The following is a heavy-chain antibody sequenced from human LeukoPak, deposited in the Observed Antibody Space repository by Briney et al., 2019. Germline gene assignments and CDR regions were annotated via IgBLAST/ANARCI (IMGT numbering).Heavy chain of an antibody. V-gene: IGHV3-53*01. Sequence: GGSLRLSCAASGFTVSSSYMSWVRQAPGKGLEWVSVIYSGGSTYYADSVKGRFTISRDNSKNTLYLQMNSLRAEDTAVYYCASHSSGSESYWGQGTLVTVSS. CDR3: ASHSSGSESY. J-gene: IGHJ4*02. CDR1: GFTVSSSY. CDR2: IYSGGST. D-gene: IGHD3-22*01.